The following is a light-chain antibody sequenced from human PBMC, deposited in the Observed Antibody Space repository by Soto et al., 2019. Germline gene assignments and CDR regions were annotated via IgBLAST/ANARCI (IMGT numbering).Light chain of an antibody. J-gene: IGKJ2*01. CDR1: QRVASN. CDR3: QQYNYRPYT. Sequence: EIVMTQSPATLSVSPGERATLSCRASQRVASNLAWYQQKPGQAPRLLIYGASARASGIPARFSGSGSGTEFTLTISSLQSEDFAVYFCQQYNYRPYTFGQGAKLEIK. V-gene: IGKV3-15*01. CDR2: GAS.